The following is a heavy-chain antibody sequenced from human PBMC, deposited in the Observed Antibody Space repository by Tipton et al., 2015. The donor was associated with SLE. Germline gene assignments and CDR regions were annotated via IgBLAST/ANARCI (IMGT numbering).Heavy chain of an antibody. Sequence: QSGAEVKKPGASVKVSCKASGYTFTSYGISWVRQAPGQGLEWMGWISAYNGNTNYAQKLQDRVTMTTDTSTSTAYMGLRSLRSDDTAVYYCALEILSGSYPGFDYWGQGTLVTVSS. V-gene: IGHV1-18*01. CDR1: GYTFTSYG. CDR2: ISAYNGNT. J-gene: IGHJ4*02. CDR3: ALEILSGSYPGFDY. D-gene: IGHD1-26*01.